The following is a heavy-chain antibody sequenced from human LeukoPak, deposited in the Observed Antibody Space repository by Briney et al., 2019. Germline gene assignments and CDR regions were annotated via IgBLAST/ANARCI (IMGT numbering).Heavy chain of an antibody. D-gene: IGHD3-3*01. CDR1: GFTFSDYY. J-gene: IGHJ4*02. CDR3: ARDGPLRFLEWFLDY. V-gene: IGHV3-11*01. CDR2: ISSSGSTI. Sequence: PGGSLRLSCAASGFTFSDYYMSWIRQAPGKGLEWVSYISSSGSTIYYADSVKGRFTISRDNAKNSLYLQMNSLRAEDTAVYYCARDGPLRFLEWFLDYWGQRTLVTVSS.